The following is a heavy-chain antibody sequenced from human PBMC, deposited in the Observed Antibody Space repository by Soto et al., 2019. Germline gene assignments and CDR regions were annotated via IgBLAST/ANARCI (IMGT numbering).Heavy chain of an antibody. J-gene: IGHJ4*02. CDR3: ARGLIYDSSGYYFDY. CDR2: INPSGGST. Sequence: QVQLVQSGAEVKKPGASVKVSCKASGYTFTSYYMHWVRQAPGQGFEWMGIINPSGGSTRYAQKFHGRVTMTKDTSTSTVYMERSSLRSEDTVVYYCARGLIYDSSGYYFDYWGQGTLVTVSS. CDR1: GYTFTSYY. D-gene: IGHD3-22*01. V-gene: IGHV1-46*01.